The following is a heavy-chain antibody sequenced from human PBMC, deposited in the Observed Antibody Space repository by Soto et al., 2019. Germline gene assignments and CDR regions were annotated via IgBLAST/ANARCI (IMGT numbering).Heavy chain of an antibody. CDR1: GGSITSYY. CDR3: ARQITTVNWFDP. D-gene: IGHD4-17*01. V-gene: IGHV4-59*08. CDR2: VYYKGST. J-gene: IGHJ5*02. Sequence: QVQLQESGPGLLKSSETLSLTCTVSGGSITSYYWSWIRQPPGKRLEWIGYVYYKGSTNYNPSIRSRVTTSADTSKNQSFLKLSSVNAADTAVYYCARQITTVNWFDPWGQGALVTVSS.